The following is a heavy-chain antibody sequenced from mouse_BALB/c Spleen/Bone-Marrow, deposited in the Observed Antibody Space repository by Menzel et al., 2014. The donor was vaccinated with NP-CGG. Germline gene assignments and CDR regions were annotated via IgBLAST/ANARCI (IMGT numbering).Heavy chain of an antibody. D-gene: IGHD1-1*02. CDR2: ITTSGTT. V-gene: IGHV5-6-5*01. CDR1: GFSLSTYA. J-gene: IGHJ3*02. CDR3: ARRDVPGSGDSFLSDL. Sequence: EESGGRLVTPGTPLTLTCTVSGFSLSTYAMGWVRQAPGKGLEWIGYITTSGTTYYASWARGRFTISKTSTTVDLKITSPTTEDTATYFCARRDVPGSGDSFLSDLWGHGTLVTVS.